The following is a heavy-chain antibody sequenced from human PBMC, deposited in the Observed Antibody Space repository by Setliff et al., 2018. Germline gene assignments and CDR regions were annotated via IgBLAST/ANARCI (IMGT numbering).Heavy chain of an antibody. D-gene: IGHD3-10*01. CDR1: GFTFSTYA. J-gene: IGHJ4*02. V-gene: IGHV3-23*01. CDR2: ITGSGSTT. Sequence: PGGSLRLSCTASGFTFSTYAMTWVRQAPGKGLEWVSSITGSGSTTYYADSVKGRFTISRDNSKNTLYLQMNSLRAEDTAVYYCAKDYNNFPTYWGQGTLVTVSS. CDR3: AKDYNNFPTY.